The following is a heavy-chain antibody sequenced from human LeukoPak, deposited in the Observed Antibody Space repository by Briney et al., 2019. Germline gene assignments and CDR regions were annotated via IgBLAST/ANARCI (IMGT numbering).Heavy chain of an antibody. CDR3: ATIPDYDSSGYYTHFDY. D-gene: IGHD3-22*01. CDR2: INHSGST. Sequence: SETLSLTCAVYGGSFSGYYWSWIRQPPGKGLEWIGEINHSGSTNYSPSLKSRVTISVDTSKNQFSLKLSSVTAADTAVYYCATIPDYDSSGYYTHFDYWGQGTLVTVSS. J-gene: IGHJ4*02. V-gene: IGHV4-34*01. CDR1: GGSFSGYY.